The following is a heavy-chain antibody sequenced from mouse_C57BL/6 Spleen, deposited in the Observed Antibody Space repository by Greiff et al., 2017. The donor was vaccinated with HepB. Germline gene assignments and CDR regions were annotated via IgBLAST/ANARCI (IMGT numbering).Heavy chain of an antibody. CDR2: INPNNGGT. D-gene: IGHD4-1*01. CDR3: ATGTGPGYFDY. Sequence: EVQLQQSGPELVKPGASVKISCKASGYTFTDYYMNWVKQSHGKSLEWIGDINPNNGGTSYNEKFKGKATLTVDKSSSTAYMELRSLTSEDSAVYYCATGTGPGYFDYWGQGTTLTVSS. V-gene: IGHV1-26*01. CDR1: GYTFTDYY. J-gene: IGHJ2*01.